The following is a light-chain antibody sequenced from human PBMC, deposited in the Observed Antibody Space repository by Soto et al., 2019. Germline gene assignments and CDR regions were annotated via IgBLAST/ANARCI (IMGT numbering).Light chain of an antibody. CDR2: DVT. J-gene: IGLJ1*01. V-gene: IGLV2-14*01. CDR3: GSFTSSSSYV. Sequence: QSALTQPASVSGSPGQSITLLCTGTSSDFAIYNSVSWYQQHPGKAPKLMIHDVTNRPSGVSGRVSGSRSGNTASLTISGLQAEDEADYYCGSFTSSSSYVFGPGTKLTVL. CDR1: SSDFAIYNS.